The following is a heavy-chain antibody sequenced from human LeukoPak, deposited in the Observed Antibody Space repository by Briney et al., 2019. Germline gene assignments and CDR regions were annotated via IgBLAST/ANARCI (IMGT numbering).Heavy chain of an antibody. J-gene: IGHJ3*02. CDR1: GFTFSSYE. Sequence: PGGSLRLSCAASGFTFSSYEMNWVRQAPGKGLEWVSYISSSGSTIYYADSVKGRFTISRDNGKNSLYLQMNSLRAEDTAVYYCAREVEGYYDSSGYPDDAFDIWGQGTMVTVSS. D-gene: IGHD3-22*01. V-gene: IGHV3-48*03. CDR2: ISSSGSTI. CDR3: AREVEGYYDSSGYPDDAFDI.